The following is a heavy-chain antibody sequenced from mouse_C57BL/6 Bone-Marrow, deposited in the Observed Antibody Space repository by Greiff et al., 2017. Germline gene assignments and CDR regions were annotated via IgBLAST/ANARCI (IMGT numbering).Heavy chain of an antibody. CDR2: IYPGDGET. Sequence: QVQLQQSGAELVKPGASVKISCKASGYAFSSYWMNWVKQRPGKGLEWIGQIYPGDGETNYNGKFKGKATLTADKSSSTAYMQLSSLTSEDSAVYFYARREWNYYAMDYWGQGTSVTVSS. J-gene: IGHJ4*01. CDR3: ARREWNYYAMDY. V-gene: IGHV1-80*01. CDR1: GYAFSSYW.